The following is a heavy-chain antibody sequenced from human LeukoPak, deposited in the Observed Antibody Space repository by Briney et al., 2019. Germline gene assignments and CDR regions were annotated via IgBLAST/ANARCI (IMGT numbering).Heavy chain of an antibody. CDR2: ISGSGGST. J-gene: IGHJ4*02. D-gene: IGHD3-22*01. V-gene: IGHV3-23*01. Sequence: AGGSLRLSCAASGFTFSSYAMSWVRQAPGKGLEWVSAISGSGGSTYYADSVKGRFTISRDNSKNTLYLQMNSLRAEDTAVYYCATKPLIRRPVLVVVITHFDYWGQGTLVTVSS. CDR1: GFTFSSYA. CDR3: ATKPLIRRPVLVVVITHFDY.